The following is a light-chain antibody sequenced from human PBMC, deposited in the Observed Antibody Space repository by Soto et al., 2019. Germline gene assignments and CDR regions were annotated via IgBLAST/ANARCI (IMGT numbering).Light chain of an antibody. J-gene: IGLJ3*02. Sequence: SYELTQPPSVSVAPGQTAMITCGGNNTGNKSVHWYHQRPGQAPVLVVYDDDDRPSGIPERFSGSNSGNTATLTISRVEAGDEADYYCQVWNSSSGPWVFGGGTKLTVL. CDR2: DDD. V-gene: IGLV3-21*02. CDR3: QVWNSSSGPWV. CDR1: NTGNKS.